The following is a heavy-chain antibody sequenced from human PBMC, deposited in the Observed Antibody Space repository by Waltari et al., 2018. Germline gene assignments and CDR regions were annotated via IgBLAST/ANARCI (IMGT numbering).Heavy chain of an antibody. Sequence: QGHLVQSGTEVKQPGASVKVSCKASGYRFTSYGITWVRQAPGQGLEWMGWINTYDGNTNYGQELQGRLTMTTDTITTTAYMELRGLRADDTALYFCARDAFRFLDFWGQGTLVTVSS. J-gene: IGHJ4*02. CDR2: INTYDGNT. V-gene: IGHV1-18*01. CDR3: ARDAFRFLDF. CDR1: GYRFTSYG. D-gene: IGHD3-3*01.